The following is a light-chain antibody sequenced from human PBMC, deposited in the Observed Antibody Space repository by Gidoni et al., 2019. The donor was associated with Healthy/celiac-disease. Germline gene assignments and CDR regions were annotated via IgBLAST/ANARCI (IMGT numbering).Light chain of an antibody. CDR2: DNK. CDR1: SSDIGHNF. V-gene: IGLV1-51*01. Sequence: QSVLTQPHSDSAAPGQEVTISCSGGSSDIGHNFVSWYQQVPGTAPKRLIYDNKKRPSGIPDRFSGTKSGTSATLGITGLQTGDEADYYCGTWDTSLNPGGVFGGGTKLTVL. CDR3: GTWDTSLNPGGV. J-gene: IGLJ2*01.